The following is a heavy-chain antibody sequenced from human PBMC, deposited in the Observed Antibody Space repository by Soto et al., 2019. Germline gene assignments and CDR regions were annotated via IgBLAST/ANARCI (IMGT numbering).Heavy chain of an antibody. CDR3: ATNPIGYCSSTSCSGDYYYGMDV. J-gene: IGHJ6*02. Sequence: GESLKISCKGSGYSFTSYWISWVRQMPGKGLEWMGRIDPSDSYTNYSPSFQGHVTISADKSISTAYLQWSSLKASDTAMYYCATNPIGYCSSTSCSGDYYYGMDVWGQGTTVIVSS. V-gene: IGHV5-10-1*01. CDR2: IDPSDSYT. CDR1: GYSFTSYW. D-gene: IGHD2-2*01.